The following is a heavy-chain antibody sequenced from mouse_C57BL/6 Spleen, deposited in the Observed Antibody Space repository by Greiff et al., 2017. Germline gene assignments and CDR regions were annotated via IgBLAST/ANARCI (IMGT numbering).Heavy chain of an antibody. D-gene: IGHD2-4*01. CDR3: ARKRGGDYDDYAMDY. J-gene: IGHJ4*01. Sequence: QVQLQQSGPGLVQPSQSLSITCTVSGFSLTSYGVHWVRQSPGKGLEWLGVTWSGGSTDYNAAFISRLSISKDNSKSQVFFKMNSLQADDTAIYYCARKRGGDYDDYAMDYWGQGTSVTVSS. V-gene: IGHV2-2*01. CDR2: TWSGGST. CDR1: GFSLTSYG.